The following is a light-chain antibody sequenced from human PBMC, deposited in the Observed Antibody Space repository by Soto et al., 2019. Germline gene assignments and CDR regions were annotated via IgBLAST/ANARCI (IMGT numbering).Light chain of an antibody. CDR2: EVS. Sequence: QSVLTQPASVSGSPGQSITISCTGTSNDVGGYNYVSWYQQHPGKAPKLMIYEVSNRPSGVSNRFSGSKSGNTASLTISGLQAEDEADYYCSSYTSSSTPSYVFGNGTKVTVL. CDR1: SNDVGGYNY. J-gene: IGLJ1*01. V-gene: IGLV2-14*01. CDR3: SSYTSSSTPSYV.